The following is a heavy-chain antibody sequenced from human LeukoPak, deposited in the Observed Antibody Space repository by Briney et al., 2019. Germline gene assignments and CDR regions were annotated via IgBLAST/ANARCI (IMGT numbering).Heavy chain of an antibody. V-gene: IGHV1-18*01. CDR3: ARRRYSYGYYFDY. CDR2: ISAYNGNT. Sequence: GASVKVSCKASGYTFTSYGISWVRQAPGQGLEWMGWISAYNGNTNYAQKLQGRVTMTTDTSTSTAHMELRSLRSDDTAVYYCARRRYSYGYYFDYWGQGTLVTVSS. CDR1: GYTFTSYG. J-gene: IGHJ4*02. D-gene: IGHD5-18*01.